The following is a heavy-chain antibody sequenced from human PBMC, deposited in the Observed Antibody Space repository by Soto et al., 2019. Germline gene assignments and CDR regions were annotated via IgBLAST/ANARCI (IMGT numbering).Heavy chain of an antibody. CDR3: ARELQGLYFFDY. CDR2: INAGSGDS. CDR1: EYTFTSYA. J-gene: IGHJ4*02. V-gene: IGHV1-3*01. D-gene: IGHD4-4*01. Sequence: QVQLVQSGAEVKKPGASVKVSCKASEYTFTSYAIHWLHQAPGQSLEWMGWINAGSGDSKYSQKFQGRVTISSDTSASTAYMELSSLRSEDTAVYYCARELQGLYFFDYWGQGTLVTVSS.